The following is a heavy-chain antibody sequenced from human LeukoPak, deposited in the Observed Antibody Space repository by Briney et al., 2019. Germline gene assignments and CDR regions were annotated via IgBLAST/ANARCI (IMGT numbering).Heavy chain of an antibody. CDR3: ASPDSSGWYHDY. V-gene: IGHV3-23*01. CDR1: GFTLGSYA. J-gene: IGHJ4*02. D-gene: IGHD6-19*01. CDR2: ISGSGSGSST. Sequence: GGSLRLSCAASGFTLGSYAMSWVRQAPGKGLEWVSAISGSGSGSSTYYADCVKGRFTISRDNSKNTLYLQMNSLRAEDTAVYYCASPDSSGWYHDYWGQGTLVTVSS.